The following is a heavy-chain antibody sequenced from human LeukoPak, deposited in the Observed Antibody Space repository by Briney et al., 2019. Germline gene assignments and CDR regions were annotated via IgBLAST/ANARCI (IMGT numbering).Heavy chain of an antibody. D-gene: IGHD6-13*01. CDR2: IKNDGAVK. CDR1: GFTFSYHW. CDR3: GKDSYSKGDF. J-gene: IGHJ4*02. Sequence: GGSLTLSCAASGFTFSYHWMTWVRQAPGKGLEWVANIKNDGAVKNYVDSVKGRFTISRDNAKNSLYLQMNSLRAEDTAVYYCGKDSYSKGDFWGQGVLVTVSS. V-gene: IGHV3-7*01.